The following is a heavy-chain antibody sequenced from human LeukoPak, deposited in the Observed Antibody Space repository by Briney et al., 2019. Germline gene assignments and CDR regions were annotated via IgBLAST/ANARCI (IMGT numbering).Heavy chain of an antibody. CDR2: IYHSGSTNSGST. Sequence: SETLSLTCTVSGASISNYYWTWIRQPPGKGLEWIGSIYHSGSTNSGSTNYNPSLKSRVTISVDTSKNQFSLKLSSVTAADTAVYYCAREGVTIFGANLARGYFDYWGQGTLVTVSS. CDR3: AREGVTIFGANLARGYFDY. V-gene: IGHV4-59*12. D-gene: IGHD3-3*01. CDR1: GASISNYY. J-gene: IGHJ4*02.